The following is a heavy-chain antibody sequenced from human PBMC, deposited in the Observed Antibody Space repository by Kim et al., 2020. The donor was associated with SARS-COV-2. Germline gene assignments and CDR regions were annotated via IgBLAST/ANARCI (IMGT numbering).Heavy chain of an antibody. J-gene: IGHJ4*02. D-gene: IGHD3-22*01. Sequence: GGSLRLSCAASGFTFSNAWMSWVRQAPGKGLEWVGRIKSKTGGGTTDYAAPVKVRFTISSEESKHTLYLHMNRLKTEETAVYYCTAHTYYYDSSGYYYVGYSFVFWGQGTLVTVSS. CDR3: TAHTYYYDSSGYYYVGYSFVF. CDR2: IKSKTGGGTT. V-gene: IGHV3-15*01. CDR1: GFTFSNAW.